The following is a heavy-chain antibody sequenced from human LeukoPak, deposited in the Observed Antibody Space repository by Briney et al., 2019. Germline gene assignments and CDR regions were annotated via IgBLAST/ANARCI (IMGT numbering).Heavy chain of an antibody. CDR1: GYTFTGYY. V-gene: IGHV1-8*02. D-gene: IGHD5-18*01. CDR2: VNPNSGNT. Sequence: ASVKVSCKASGYTFTGYYMHWVRQAPGQGLEWMGWVNPNSGNTGYAQKFQGRVTMTRNTSISTAYMELSSLRSEDTAVYYCARGGPYGYSYGYVRGLSGGIGNDYWGQGTLVTVSS. J-gene: IGHJ4*02. CDR3: ARGGPYGYSYGYVRGLSGGIGNDY.